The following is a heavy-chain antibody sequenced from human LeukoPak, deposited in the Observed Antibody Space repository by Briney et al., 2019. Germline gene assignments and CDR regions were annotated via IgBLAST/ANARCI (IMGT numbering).Heavy chain of an antibody. V-gene: IGHV1-69*05. CDR2: IIPIFGTA. D-gene: IGHD1-1*01. J-gene: IGHJ5*02. CDR1: GGTFSSYA. CDR3: ARALSQLGKFDP. Sequence: SVKVSCKASGGTFSSYAISWVRQAPGQGLEWMGGIIPIFGTANYAQKFQGRVTITTDESTSRAYMELSSLRSEDTAVYYCARALSQLGKFDPWDQGTLVTVSS.